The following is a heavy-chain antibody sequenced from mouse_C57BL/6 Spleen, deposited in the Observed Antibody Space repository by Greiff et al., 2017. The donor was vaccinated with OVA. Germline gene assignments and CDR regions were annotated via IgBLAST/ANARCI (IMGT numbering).Heavy chain of an antibody. CDR1: GFTFSSYA. Sequence: VQGVESGGGLVKPGGSLKLSCAASGFTFSSYAMSWVRQTPEKRLEWVATISDGGSYTYYPDNVKGRFTISRDNAKNNLYLQMSHLKSEDTAMYYCARDLITTVVGYAMDYWGQGTSVTVSS. D-gene: IGHD1-1*01. CDR2: ISDGGSYT. J-gene: IGHJ4*01. CDR3: ARDLITTVVGYAMDY. V-gene: IGHV5-4*01.